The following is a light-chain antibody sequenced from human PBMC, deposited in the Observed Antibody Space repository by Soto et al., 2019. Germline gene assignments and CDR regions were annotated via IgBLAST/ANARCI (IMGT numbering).Light chain of an antibody. CDR3: SSYTSTDTLYV. V-gene: IGLV2-14*01. Sequence: QSALTQPASVSGSPGQSITISCTGTRSDIGAYNYVSWYQRHPGKAPKLLIYDVNSRPSGVSNRFSGSKSGNTASLTISGLQAEDAADYFCSSYTSTDTLYVFGSGTKLTV. J-gene: IGLJ1*01. CDR2: DVN. CDR1: RSDIGAYNY.